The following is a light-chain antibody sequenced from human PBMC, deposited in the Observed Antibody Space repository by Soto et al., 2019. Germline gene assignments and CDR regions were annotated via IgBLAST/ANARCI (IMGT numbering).Light chain of an antibody. V-gene: IGKV3-15*01. CDR1: QNVYNN. CDR2: DAS. Sequence: EIVMTQSPATLSVSPGAGATLSCTASQNVYNNLAWYQQRPGQPPRLLIYDASTRATGISARFSGSGYGTEFTLTISSLQSEDFAVYFCQQCRNWPLTFGGGTKVEIK. CDR3: QQCRNWPLT. J-gene: IGKJ4*01.